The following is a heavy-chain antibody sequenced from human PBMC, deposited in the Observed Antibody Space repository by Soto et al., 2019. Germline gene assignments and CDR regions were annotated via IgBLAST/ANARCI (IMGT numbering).Heavy chain of an antibody. CDR3: AKSSGVQVATATCFDF. CDR2: ISGSGGST. Sequence: PVGSLRLSCAASGFTFSSYAMTWVRQAPGKGLEWVSTISGSGGSTFYADSVKGRFTISRDNSKNTLYLQLNSLRADDTAVYYCAKSSGVQVATATCFDFWGQGTLVTVSS. D-gene: IGHD2-15*01. J-gene: IGHJ4*02. CDR1: GFTFSSYA. V-gene: IGHV3-23*01.